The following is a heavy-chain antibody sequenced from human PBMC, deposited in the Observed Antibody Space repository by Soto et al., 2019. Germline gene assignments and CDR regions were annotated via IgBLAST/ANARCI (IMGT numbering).Heavy chain of an antibody. CDR2: IIPIFGTA. CDR3: ARGYYDSSGSHDY. D-gene: IGHD3-22*01. Sequence: SVKVSCKASGGTFSSYAISWVRQAPGQGLEWMGGIIPIFGTANYAQKFQGRVTITADESTSTAYMELSSLRSEDTAVYYCARGYYDSSGSHDYWGQGTLVTVSS. V-gene: IGHV1-69*13. CDR1: GGTFSSYA. J-gene: IGHJ4*02.